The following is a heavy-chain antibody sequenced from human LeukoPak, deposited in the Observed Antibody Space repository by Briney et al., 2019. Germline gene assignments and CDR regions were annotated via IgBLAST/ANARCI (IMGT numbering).Heavy chain of an antibody. CDR2: IYTSGST. Sequence: PSETLSLTCTVSGGSISSYYWSWIRQPAGKGLEWIGRIYTSGSTNYNPSLKSRVTMSVDTSKNQFSLKLSSVTAADTAVYYCARAFLVGYSPEEYFFDYWGQGTLVTVSS. J-gene: IGHJ4*02. CDR3: ARAFLVGYSPEEYFFDY. V-gene: IGHV4-4*07. CDR1: GGSISSYY. D-gene: IGHD2-15*01.